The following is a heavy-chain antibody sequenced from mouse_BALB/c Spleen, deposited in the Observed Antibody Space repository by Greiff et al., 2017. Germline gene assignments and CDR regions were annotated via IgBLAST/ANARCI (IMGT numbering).Heavy chain of an antibody. CDR2: ISSGSSTI. CDR3: ARGGLQPSWFAY. Sequence: EVQGVESGGGLVQPGGSRKLSCAASGFTFSSFGMHWVRQAPEKGLEWVAYISSGSSTIYYADTVKGRFTISRDNPKNTLFLQMTSLRSEDTAMYYCARGGLQPSWFAYWGQGTLVTVSA. V-gene: IGHV5-17*02. J-gene: IGHJ3*01. CDR1: GFTFSSFG. D-gene: IGHD3-1*01.